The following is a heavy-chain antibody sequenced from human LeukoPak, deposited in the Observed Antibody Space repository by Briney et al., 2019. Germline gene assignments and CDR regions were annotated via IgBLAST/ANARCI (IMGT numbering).Heavy chain of an antibody. CDR3: ARVTGYDWESSYDY. V-gene: IGHV4-59*01. CDR1: GGSITNYY. D-gene: IGHD5-12*01. CDR2: IYYSGIT. Sequence: PSETLSLTCNVSGGSITNYYWTWIRQAPGKELEWIGNIYYSGITDYNPALQSRVTMSVGTAKNHFSLKLTSVTAADTAVYYCARVTGYDWESSYDYWGQGTLVTVSS. J-gene: IGHJ4*02.